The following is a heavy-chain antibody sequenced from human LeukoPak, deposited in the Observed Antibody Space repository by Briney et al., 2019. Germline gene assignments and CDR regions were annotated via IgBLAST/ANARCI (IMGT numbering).Heavy chain of an antibody. CDR2: INHSGST. Sequence: SETLSLTCAVYGGSFSGYYWSWIRQPPGKGLVWIGEINHSGSTNYNPSLKSRVTISVDTSKNQFSLKLSSVTAADTAVYYCARVYYDFWSGYYGVGWFDPWGQGTLVTVSS. J-gene: IGHJ5*02. CDR1: GGSFSGYY. CDR3: ARVYYDFWSGYYGVGWFDP. D-gene: IGHD3-3*01. V-gene: IGHV4-34*01.